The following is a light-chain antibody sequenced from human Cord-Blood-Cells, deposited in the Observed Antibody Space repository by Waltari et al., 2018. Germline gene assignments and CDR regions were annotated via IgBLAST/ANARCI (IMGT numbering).Light chain of an antibody. CDR3: SSYTSSSSRV. CDR1: SRDVGGYNY. J-gene: IGLJ2*01. CDR2: EVS. V-gene: IGLV2-14*01. Sequence: QSALTQPASVSGSPGQSITISCTGTSRDVGGYNYASWYKQHPGKAPKLMIYEVSNRPSGVSNRFSGSKSGNTASLTISGLQAEDEADYYCSSYTSSSSRVFGGGTKLTVL.